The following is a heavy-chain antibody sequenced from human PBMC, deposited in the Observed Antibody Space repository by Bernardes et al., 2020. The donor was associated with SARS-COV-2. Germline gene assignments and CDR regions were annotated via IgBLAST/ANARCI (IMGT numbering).Heavy chain of an antibody. J-gene: IGHJ4*02. CDR3: ARGSYCSSSSCYLAPFDS. Sequence: SETLSPTCTVSGGSTSDYYWNWIRLPPGKGLEWIGYIYYSGSTTFNPSLKSRVTMSVDTSRNQFSLKLSSVTASDTALYYCARGSYCSSSSCYLAPFDSWGQGTLVTVSS. CDR2: IYYSGST. CDR1: GGSTSDYY. V-gene: IGHV4-59*01. D-gene: IGHD2-2*01.